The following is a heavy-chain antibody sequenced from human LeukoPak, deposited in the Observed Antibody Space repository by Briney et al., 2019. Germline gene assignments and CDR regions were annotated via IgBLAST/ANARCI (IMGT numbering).Heavy chain of an antibody. Sequence: SETLSLTCGVYGGSFSDYYWNWIRQPPGKGLEWIGEINHSGNTHYNPSLKSRVTISVDTSKNQFSLKLSSVTAADTAVYYCARGTMVRGVITNWFDPWGQGTLVTVSS. CDR1: GGSFSDYY. D-gene: IGHD3-10*01. CDR2: INHSGNT. CDR3: ARGTMVRGVITNWFDP. V-gene: IGHV4-34*01. J-gene: IGHJ5*02.